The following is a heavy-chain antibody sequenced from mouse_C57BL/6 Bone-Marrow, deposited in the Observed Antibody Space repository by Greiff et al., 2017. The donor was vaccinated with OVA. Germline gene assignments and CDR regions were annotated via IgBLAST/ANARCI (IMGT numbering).Heavy chain of an antibody. V-gene: IGHV1-82*01. CDR3: ARSRGYGSWYFDV. CDR1: GYAFSSSW. CDR2: IYPGDGDT. D-gene: IGHD1-1*01. Sequence: VQLQQSGPELVKPGASVKISCKASGYAFSSSWMNWVKQRPGKGLEWIGRIYPGDGDTNYNGKFKGKATLTADKSSSTAYMQLSSLTSEDSAVYFCARSRGYGSWYFDVWGTGTTVTVSS. J-gene: IGHJ1*03.